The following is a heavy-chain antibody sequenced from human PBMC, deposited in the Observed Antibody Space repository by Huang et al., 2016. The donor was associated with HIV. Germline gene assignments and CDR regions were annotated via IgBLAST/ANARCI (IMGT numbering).Heavy chain of an antibody. J-gene: IGHJ4*02. D-gene: IGHD3-10*01. V-gene: IGHV4-34*01. CDR1: GGSFSDYY. Sequence: QVQLQQWGAGLLKPSETLSLTCAVYGGSFSDYYWSWIRQPPGKGLEWIGEINHSGSTNYNPALKSRGTISVDTSKNQFSPKLSSVTAADTAVYYCARDNYYYGSGSYYKPRWEYYFDYWGQGTLVTVSS. CDR3: ARDNYYYGSGSYYKPRWEYYFDY. CDR2: INHSGST.